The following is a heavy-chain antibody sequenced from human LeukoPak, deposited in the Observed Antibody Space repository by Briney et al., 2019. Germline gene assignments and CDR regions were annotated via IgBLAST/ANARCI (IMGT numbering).Heavy chain of an antibody. CDR3: ARAQAGYYYGTGSHLFDY. D-gene: IGHD3-10*01. CDR1: GGSISSGRYY. J-gene: IGHJ4*02. V-gene: IGHV4-61*02. CDR2: IYTSGST. Sequence: SSQTLSLTCTVSGGSISSGRYYWSWIRQPAGKGLEWIGRIYTSGSTNYNPSLKSRVTISVDTSKNQFSLKLSSVTAADTAVYYCARAQAGYYYGTGSHLFDYWGQGTLVTVSS.